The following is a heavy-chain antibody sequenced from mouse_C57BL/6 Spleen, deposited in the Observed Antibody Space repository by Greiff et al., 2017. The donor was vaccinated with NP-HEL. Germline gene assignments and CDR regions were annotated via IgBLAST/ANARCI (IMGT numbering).Heavy chain of an antibody. Sequence: QVQLKQPGAELVKPGASVKLSCKASGYTFTSYWMHWVKQRPGQGLEWIGMIHPNSGSTNYNEKFKSKATLTVDKSSSTAYMQLSSLTSEDSAVYNCARAGSNSWFAYWGQGTLVTVSA. V-gene: IGHV1-64*01. CDR3: ARAGSNSWFAY. J-gene: IGHJ3*01. CDR2: IHPNSGST. CDR1: GYTFTSYW. D-gene: IGHD2-5*01.